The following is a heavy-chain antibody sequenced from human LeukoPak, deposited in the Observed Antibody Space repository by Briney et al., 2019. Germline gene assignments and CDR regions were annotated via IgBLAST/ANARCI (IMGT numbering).Heavy chain of an antibody. CDR1: GYTFTGYY. V-gene: IGHV1-2*02. Sequence: ASVKVSFKASGYTFTGYYMHWVRQAPGQGLEWMGWINPNSGGTNYAQKFQGRVTMTRDTSISTAYMELSRLRSDDTAVYYCAREWGRGYSYGYVYWGQGTLVTVSS. CDR3: AREWGRGYSYGYVY. CDR2: INPNSGGT. J-gene: IGHJ4*02. D-gene: IGHD5-18*01.